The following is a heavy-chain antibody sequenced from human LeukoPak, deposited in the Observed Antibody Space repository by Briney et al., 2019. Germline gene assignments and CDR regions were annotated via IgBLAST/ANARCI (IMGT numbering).Heavy chain of an antibody. Sequence: SETLSITCTVSGGSIGSYYWSWIRQSPGKGLEWIAYIYYTGITDYNPSLKSRVTISVDTSKNQFSLNLTSVTAADTAVYYCARERIVVIPAARDAYYGMDVWGQGTTVTVSS. V-gene: IGHV4-59*01. CDR1: GGSIGSYY. D-gene: IGHD2-2*01. CDR2: IYYTGIT. J-gene: IGHJ6*02. CDR3: ARERIVVIPAARDAYYGMDV.